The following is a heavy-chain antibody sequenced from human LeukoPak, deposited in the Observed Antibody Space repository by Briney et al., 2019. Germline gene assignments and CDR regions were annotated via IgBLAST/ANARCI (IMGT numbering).Heavy chain of an antibody. Sequence: SETLSLTCTVSGGSISSYYWSWIRQPPGKGLEWIGYIYYSGSTNYNPSLKSRVTISVDTSKNQFSLKLSSVTAADTAVYYCARAAGPGGTTFLGWFDPWGQGTLVTVSS. J-gene: IGHJ5*02. CDR3: ARAAGPGGTTFLGWFDP. CDR1: GGSISSYY. V-gene: IGHV4-59*01. CDR2: IYYSGST. D-gene: IGHD1-7*01.